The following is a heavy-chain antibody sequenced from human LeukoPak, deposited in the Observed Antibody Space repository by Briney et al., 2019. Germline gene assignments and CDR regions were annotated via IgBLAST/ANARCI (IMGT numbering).Heavy chain of an antibody. D-gene: IGHD3-3*01. J-gene: IGHJ4*02. CDR3: AANLYDFWSGYYGRFDY. V-gene: IGHV1-69*02. CDR1: GGTFSSYT. CDR2: IIPILGIA. Sequence: SVKVSCKASGGTFSSYTISWVRQAPGQGLEWMGRIIPILGIANYAQKFQGRVTITADKSTSTAYMELSSLRSEDTAVYYCAANLYDFWSGYYGRFDYWGQGTLVTV.